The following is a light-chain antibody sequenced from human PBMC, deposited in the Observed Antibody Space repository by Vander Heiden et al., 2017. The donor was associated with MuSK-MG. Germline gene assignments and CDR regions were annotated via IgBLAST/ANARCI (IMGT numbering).Light chain of an antibody. J-gene: IGLJ2*01. CDR3: QTCDNSITAVV. Sequence: QSVLTQAPSVSGAPGHRVTISCTSNTANSGAGYDVHWYQHLPGTAPQLLSCGNGNRPSGVPDRFSGSKSGSSASLAITGLQAEEEAEYSCQTCDNSITAVVFGGGTKLTVL. CDR1: TANSGAGYD. CDR2: GNG. V-gene: IGLV1-40*01.